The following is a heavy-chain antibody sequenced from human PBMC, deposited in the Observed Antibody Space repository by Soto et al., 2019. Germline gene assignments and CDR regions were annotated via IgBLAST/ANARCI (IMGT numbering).Heavy chain of an antibody. Sequence: EVQLVESGGGLVQPGGSLRLSCAASGFTFSSYEMTWVRQAPGKGLEWVSYISSSGSTIYYADSVKGRFTISRDNAKNSLYLQMNSLRAVDTAVYYCSRDRGGGSGYFDYWGQGTLVTVSS. CDR2: ISSSGSTI. CDR1: GFTFSSYE. CDR3: SRDRGGGSGYFDY. V-gene: IGHV3-48*03. D-gene: IGHD3-16*01. J-gene: IGHJ4*02.